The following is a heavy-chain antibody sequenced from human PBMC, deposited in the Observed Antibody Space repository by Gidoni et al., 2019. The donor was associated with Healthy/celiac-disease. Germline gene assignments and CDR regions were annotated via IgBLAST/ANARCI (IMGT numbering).Heavy chain of an antibody. CDR1: GFTFSSYA. CDR2: ISYDGTNK. D-gene: IGHD3-3*01. V-gene: IGHV3-30*04. J-gene: IGHJ5*02. CDR3: ARDRGAGLAWLLSPWFDP. Sequence: QVQLVESGVGVVQPGRSLRLSCAASGFTFSSYAMHWVRQAPGKGLEWVAVISYDGTNKYYADSVKGRFTISRDNSKNTRYLQMNSLRAEDTAVYYCARDRGAGLAWLLSPWFDPWGQGTLVTVSS.